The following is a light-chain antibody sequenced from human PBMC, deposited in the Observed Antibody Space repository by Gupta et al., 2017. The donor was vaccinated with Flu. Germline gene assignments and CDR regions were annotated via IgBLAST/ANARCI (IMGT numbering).Light chain of an antibody. CDR2: DVT. Sequence: SDVGGYNSVSWYQQRPGTAPKLMIYDVTNRPSGISNRFSGSKSGNTASLTISGLQAEDEADYYCSAYTCGSTLTVAFGGGTKLTVL. CDR1: SDVGGYNS. V-gene: IGLV2-14*04. J-gene: IGLJ2*01. CDR3: SAYTCGSTLTVA.